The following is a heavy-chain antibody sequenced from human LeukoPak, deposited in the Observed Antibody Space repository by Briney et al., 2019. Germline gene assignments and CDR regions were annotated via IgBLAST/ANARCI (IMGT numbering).Heavy chain of an antibody. D-gene: IGHD5-12*01. CDR3: ARSDVVATIDY. J-gene: IGHJ4*02. CDR2: IYYSGST. V-gene: IGHV4-59*08. Sequence: SETLSLTCTVSGDSISSYYWSWIRQPPGKGLEWIGYIYYSGSTNYNPSPKSRVTISVDTSKNQFSLKLSSVTAADTAVYYCARSDVVATIDYWGQGTLVTVSS. CDR1: GDSISSYY.